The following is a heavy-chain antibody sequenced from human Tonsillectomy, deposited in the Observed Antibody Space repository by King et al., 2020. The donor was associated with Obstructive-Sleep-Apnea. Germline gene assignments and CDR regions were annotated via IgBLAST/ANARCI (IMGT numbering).Heavy chain of an antibody. CDR3: AREVVRGANAPDY. D-gene: IGHD2-2*01. CDR2: ISSSSSTI. CDR1: GFTFSSYS. Sequence: DVQLVESGGGLVQPGGSLRLSCAVSGFTFSSYSMNWVRQAPGKGLEWVSYISSSSSTIYDADSVKGRFTISRDNAKNSLYLQMNSLRAEDTAVYYCAREVVRGANAPDYWGQGTLVTVSS. V-gene: IGHV3-48*04. J-gene: IGHJ4*02.